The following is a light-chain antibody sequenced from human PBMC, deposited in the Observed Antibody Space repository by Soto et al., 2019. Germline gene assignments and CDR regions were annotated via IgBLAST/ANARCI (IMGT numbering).Light chain of an antibody. CDR2: DVS. J-gene: IGLJ1*01. V-gene: IGLV2-11*02. CDR1: SSDVDGYNY. Sequence: QSALTQPRSVSGSPGQSVTISCTGTSSDVDGYNYVSWYQQHPGKAPKLMIYDVSKRPSGVPDRYSGSKSGNTASLTISGLQAEDEADYYCCSYAGTYNIGVFGTGTKLTVL. CDR3: CSYAGTYNIGV.